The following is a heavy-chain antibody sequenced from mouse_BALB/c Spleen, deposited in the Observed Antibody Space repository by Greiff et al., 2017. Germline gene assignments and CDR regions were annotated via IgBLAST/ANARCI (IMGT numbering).Heavy chain of an antibody. D-gene: IGHD1-1*01. CDR3: ARDPHYYGSSPYATDY. V-gene: IGHV5-17*02. Sequence: EVKLVESGGGLVQPGGSRKLSCAASGFTFSSFGMHWVRQAPEKGLEWVAYISSGSSTIYYADTVKGRFTISRDNPKNTLFLQMTSLRSEDTAMYYCARDPHYYGSSPYATDYWGQGTSVTVSS. CDR2: ISSGSSTI. J-gene: IGHJ4*01. CDR1: GFTFSSFG.